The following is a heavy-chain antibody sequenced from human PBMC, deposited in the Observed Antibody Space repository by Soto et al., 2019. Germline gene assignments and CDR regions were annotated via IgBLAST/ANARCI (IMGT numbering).Heavy chain of an antibody. Sequence: QMQLVESGGGVVQPGRSLRLSCAASGFSFRNYNLHWVRQAPGQGLEWVAVVSHDGVNKHYAESVKGRLSISRDSSTDTLYMQINSLSHEDTAVYYCVRETQIVMVVVPTPGSPGAFDMWGQGTMVTVSS. CDR1: GFSFRNYN. V-gene: IGHV3-30-3*01. CDR2: VSHDGVNK. J-gene: IGHJ3*02. CDR3: VRETQIVMVVVPTPGSPGAFDM. D-gene: IGHD2-15*01.